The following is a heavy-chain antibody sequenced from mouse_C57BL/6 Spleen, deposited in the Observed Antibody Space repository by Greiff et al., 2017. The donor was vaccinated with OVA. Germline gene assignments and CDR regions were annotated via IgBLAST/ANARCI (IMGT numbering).Heavy chain of an antibody. D-gene: IGHD2-3*01. J-gene: IGHJ4*01. CDR3: ARQVTTPYAMDY. V-gene: IGHV5-6*02. CDR1: GFTFSSYG. CDR2: ISSGGSYT. Sequence: DVMLVESGGDLVKPGGSLKLSCAASGFTFSSYGMSWVRQTPDKRLEWVATISSGGSYTYYPDSVKGRFTISRDNAKNTLYLQMSSLKSEDTAMYYCARQVTTPYAMDYWGQGTSVTVSS.